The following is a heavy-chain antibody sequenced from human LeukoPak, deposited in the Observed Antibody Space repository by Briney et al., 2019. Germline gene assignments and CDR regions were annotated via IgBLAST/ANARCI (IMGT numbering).Heavy chain of an antibody. Sequence: GGSLRLSCAASGFTFSSYAMHWVRQAPGKGLEWVAVISYDGSNKYYADSVKGRFTISRDNSKNTLYLQMNSLRAEDTAVYYCAKDQVLKPIAAAGLDAFDIWGQGTMVTVSS. V-gene: IGHV3-30-3*01. D-gene: IGHD6-13*01. CDR2: ISYDGSNK. CDR3: AKDQVLKPIAAAGLDAFDI. CDR1: GFTFSSYA. J-gene: IGHJ3*02.